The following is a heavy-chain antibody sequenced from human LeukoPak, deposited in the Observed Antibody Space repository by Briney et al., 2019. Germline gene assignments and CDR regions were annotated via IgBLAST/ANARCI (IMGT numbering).Heavy chain of an antibody. Sequence: GESLKISCKGSGYSFTSYWIGWVRQMPGKGLEWMGIIYPDDSETRYSPSFQGQVTISADKSILTAYLQWSSLKASDTAIYYCAIGNTVFTPYAFDIWGQGTMVTVSS. D-gene: IGHD3-9*01. CDR1: GYSFTSYW. CDR3: AIGNTVFTPYAFDI. V-gene: IGHV5-51*01. J-gene: IGHJ3*02. CDR2: IYPDDSET.